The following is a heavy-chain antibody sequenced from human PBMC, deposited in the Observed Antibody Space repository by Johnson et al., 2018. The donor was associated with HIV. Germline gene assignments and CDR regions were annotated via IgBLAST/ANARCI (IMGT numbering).Heavy chain of an antibody. V-gene: IGHV3-7*05. Sequence: VQLVESGGGLVQPGGSLRLSCAASGFTFSVYWMRWVRQAPGKGLEWVATLQQDGSEKYYVDSVKGRFTISRDNAKNSLYLQMNSLRAEDTAVYYCATFGGGSFHAFDIWGQGTMVTVSS. CDR1: GFTFSVYW. D-gene: IGHD1-26*01. J-gene: IGHJ3*02. CDR3: ATFGGGSFHAFDI. CDR2: LQQDGSEK.